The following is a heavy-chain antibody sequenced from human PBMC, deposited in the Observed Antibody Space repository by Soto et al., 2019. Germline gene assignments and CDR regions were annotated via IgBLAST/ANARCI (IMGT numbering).Heavy chain of an antibody. D-gene: IGHD7-27*01. Sequence: SETLSLTCTVSGGSVSSVVWNWGWIRQTPGKGLEWIGHIYEGGRTYSNPSLMGRATISLDTSKNLFSLNLKSVTAADTAVYYCTRGPSGDKVDFWGQG. CDR3: TRGPSGDKVDF. J-gene: IGHJ4*02. CDR1: GGSVSSVVWN. CDR2: IYEGGRT. V-gene: IGHV4-30-4*08.